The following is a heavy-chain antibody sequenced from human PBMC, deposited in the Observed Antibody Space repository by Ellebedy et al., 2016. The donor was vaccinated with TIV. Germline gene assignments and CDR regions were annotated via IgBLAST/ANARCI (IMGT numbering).Heavy chain of an antibody. CDR3: ARGAGRIAAPYGMDV. Sequence: AASVKVSCKASGYTFTSYGISWARQAPGQGLEWMGWISAYNGNTNYAQKLQGRVTMTTDTSTSTAYMELRSLRSDDTAVYYCARGAGRIAAPYGMDVWGQGTTVTVSS. J-gene: IGHJ6*02. D-gene: IGHD6-13*01. V-gene: IGHV1-18*01. CDR1: GYTFTSYG. CDR2: ISAYNGNT.